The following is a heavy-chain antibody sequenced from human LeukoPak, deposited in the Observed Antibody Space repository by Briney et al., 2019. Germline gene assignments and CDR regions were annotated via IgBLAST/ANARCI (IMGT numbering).Heavy chain of an antibody. CDR3: ARDSFADMITFGGVIVKGGYDY. Sequence: GASVKVSCKASGYTFTGYYMHWVRQAPGQGLEWMGWVNPNSGGTNYAQKFQGRVTMTRDTSISTAYMELSGLRSDDTAVYYCARDSFADMITFGGVIVKGGYDYWGQGTLVTVSS. V-gene: IGHV1-2*02. D-gene: IGHD3-16*02. J-gene: IGHJ4*02. CDR2: VNPNSGGT. CDR1: GYTFTGYY.